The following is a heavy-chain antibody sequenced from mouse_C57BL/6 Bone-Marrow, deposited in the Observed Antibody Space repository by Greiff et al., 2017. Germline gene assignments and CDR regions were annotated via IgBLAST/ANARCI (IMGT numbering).Heavy chain of an antibody. CDR2: ISDGGSYT. J-gene: IGHJ2*01. Sequence: DVLLVESGGCLVKPGGSLKLSCAASGFTFSSYAMSWVRQTPEKRLEWVATISDGGSYTYYPDNVKGRFTISRDNAKNNLYLQMSHLKSEDTAMYYCARDPFFFDYGGQGTTLTVAS. CDR3: ARDPFFFDY. V-gene: IGHV5-4*01. CDR1: GFTFSSYA.